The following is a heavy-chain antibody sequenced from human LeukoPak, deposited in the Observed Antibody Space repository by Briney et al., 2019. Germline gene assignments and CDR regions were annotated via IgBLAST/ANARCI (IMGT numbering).Heavy chain of an antibody. CDR3: ARGARRSSPFDY. J-gene: IGHJ4*02. D-gene: IGHD6-6*01. CDR1: GFTFSSYY. V-gene: IGHV3-11*01. CDR2: ISSSGSTI. Sequence: NPGGSLRLSCAASGFTFSSYYMSWIRQAPGKGLEWVSYISSSGSTIYYADSVKGRFTISRDNAKNPLYLQMNSLRAEDTAVYYCARGARRSSPFDYWGQGTLVTVSS.